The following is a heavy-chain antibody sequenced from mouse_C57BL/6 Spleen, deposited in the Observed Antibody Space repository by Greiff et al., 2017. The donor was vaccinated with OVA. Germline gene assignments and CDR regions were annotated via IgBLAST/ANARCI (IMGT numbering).Heavy chain of an antibody. CDR1: GYSITSGYY. D-gene: IGHD4-1*01. Sequence: EVKLQESGPGLVKPSQSLSLTCSVTGYSITSGYYWNWIRQFPGNKLEWMGYISYDGSNNYNPSLKNRISITRDTSKNQFFLKLNSVTTEDTATYYCAREGKLGFDYWGQGTTLTVSS. J-gene: IGHJ2*01. CDR2: ISYDGSN. CDR3: AREGKLGFDY. V-gene: IGHV3-6*01.